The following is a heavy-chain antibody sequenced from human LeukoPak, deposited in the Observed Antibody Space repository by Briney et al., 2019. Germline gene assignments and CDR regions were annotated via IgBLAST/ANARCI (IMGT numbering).Heavy chain of an antibody. J-gene: IGHJ6*03. CDR1: GYSISSGYY. D-gene: IGHD2-21*02. Sequence: SETLSLTCTVSGYSISSGYYWGWIRQPPGKGLEWIGSIYHSGSTYYNPSLKSRVTISVDTSKNQFSLKLSSVTAADTAVYYCARVQSLYYYYYYMDVWGKGTTVTVPS. CDR2: IYHSGST. CDR3: ARVQSLYYYYYYMDV. V-gene: IGHV4-38-2*02.